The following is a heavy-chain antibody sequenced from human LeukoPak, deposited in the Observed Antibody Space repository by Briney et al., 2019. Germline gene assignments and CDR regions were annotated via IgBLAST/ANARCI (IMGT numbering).Heavy chain of an antibody. J-gene: IGHJ4*02. V-gene: IGHV3-23*01. CDR2: IGSDGKT. CDR1: GFTFSAYA. D-gene: IGHD2-2*02. Sequence: GGSMRLSCEASGFTFSAYAMTWVRQAPGKGLEWVSSIGSDGKTHYSESVKGRFAISRDNSKSMVFLQLNSVRAEDTAVYYCAKGIGSTSCYNYYGQGTLVTVSS. CDR3: AKGIGSTSCYNY.